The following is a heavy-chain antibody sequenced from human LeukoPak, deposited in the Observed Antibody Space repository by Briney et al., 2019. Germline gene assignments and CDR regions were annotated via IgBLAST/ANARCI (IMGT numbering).Heavy chain of an antibody. CDR2: INRDGSST. CDR1: GFTFSSYW. CDR3: ARVPGPYYDILTGYYPPGYFDY. J-gene: IGHJ4*02. Sequence: GGSLRLSCAASGFTFSSYWMHWVRRAPGKGLGGVSRINRDGSSTSYADSVKRRFTISRDNAKNTLYLQMNSLRAEDTAVHYCARVPGPYYDILTGYYPPGYFDYWGQGTLVTVSS. V-gene: IGHV3-74*01. D-gene: IGHD3-9*01.